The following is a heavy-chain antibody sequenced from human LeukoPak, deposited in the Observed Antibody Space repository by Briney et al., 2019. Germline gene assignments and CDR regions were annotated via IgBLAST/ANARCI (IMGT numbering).Heavy chain of an antibody. CDR1: GFTFSSYW. CDR2: IKQDGSQK. J-gene: IGHJ4*02. CDR3: ARVEGP. V-gene: IGHV3-7*03. Sequence: PGGSLRLSCVASGFTFSSYWMSWVRQAPGKGLEWVANIKQDGSQKYYVDSVKGRFTISRDNAKNSLYLQMNSLRAEDTAVYYCARVEGPWGQGTLVTVSS.